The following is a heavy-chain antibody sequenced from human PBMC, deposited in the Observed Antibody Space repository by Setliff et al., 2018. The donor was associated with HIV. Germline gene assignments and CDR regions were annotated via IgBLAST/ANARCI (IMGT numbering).Heavy chain of an antibody. J-gene: IGHJ2*01. V-gene: IGHV6-1*01. D-gene: IGHD7-27*01. CDR1: GDSVSSDTAA. Sequence: SQTLSLTCAISGDSVSSDTAAWNWIRQSPSRGLEWLGRTYYRSKWYNDYAPSVKSRITINPDTSKNQFSLQLNSVTPEDTAVYYCASSGLTGDHWYIDLWGRGTLVTVSS. CDR2: TYYRSKWYN. CDR3: ASSGLTGDHWYIDL.